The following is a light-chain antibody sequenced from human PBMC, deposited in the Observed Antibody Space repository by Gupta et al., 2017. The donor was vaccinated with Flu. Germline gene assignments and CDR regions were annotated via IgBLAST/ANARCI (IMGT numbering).Light chain of an antibody. V-gene: IGKV2-28*01. CDR1: QSLLHSNGYNY. Sequence: TVMTQSPPSLPVTPGEPASISCRSSQSLLHSNGYNYLDWYLQRPVQAPQLLSYLGSNRALGVPDRFSGSGSGIEFTLRISIGEAEDVGVYYSLRAPQNPPSTFGQGTKLETK. CDR2: LGS. CDR3: LRAPQNPPST. J-gene: IGKJ2*01.